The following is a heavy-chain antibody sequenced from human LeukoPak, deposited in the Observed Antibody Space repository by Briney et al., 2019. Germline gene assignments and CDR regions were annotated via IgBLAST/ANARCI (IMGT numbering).Heavy chain of an antibody. CDR1: GSSISSSSYY. Sequence: PSETLSLTCTVSGSSISSSSYYWGWIRQPPGKGLEWIGSIYYSGSTYYNPSLKSRVTISVDTSKNQFSLKLSSVTAADTAVYYCARRSSSQLYYYYYMDVWGKGTTVTVSS. CDR2: IYYSGST. J-gene: IGHJ6*03. D-gene: IGHD6-13*01. V-gene: IGHV4-39*07. CDR3: ARRSSSQLYYYYYMDV.